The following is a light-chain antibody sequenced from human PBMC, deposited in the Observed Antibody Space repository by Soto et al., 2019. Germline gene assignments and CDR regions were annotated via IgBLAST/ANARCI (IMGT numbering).Light chain of an antibody. J-gene: IGLJ1*01. CDR1: SSDVGGYNY. V-gene: IGLV2-11*01. Sequence: QSVLTQPRSVSGSPGQSVTISCTGTSSDVGGYNYVSWYQQHPGKAPKLMIYDVSKRPSGVPDRFSGSKSGNTASLTISGLQAEEADYYCCSYAGSYVYVFGTGTKLTVL. CDR3: CSYAGSYVYV. CDR2: DVS.